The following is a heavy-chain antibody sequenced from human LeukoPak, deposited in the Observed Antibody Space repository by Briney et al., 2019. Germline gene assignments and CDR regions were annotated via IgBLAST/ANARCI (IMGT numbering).Heavy chain of an antibody. CDR1: GGSISSYY. V-gene: IGHV4-59*08. CDR2: IYYSGST. CDR3: ARQTGIRNTALSWFDP. D-gene: IGHD5-18*01. J-gene: IGHJ5*02. Sequence: PSETLSLTCTVSGGSISSYYWSWIRQPPGKGLEWIGYIYYSGSTNYNPSLKSRVTISVDTSKNQFSLKLSSVTAADTAVYYCARQTGIRNTALSWFDPWGQGTLVTVSS.